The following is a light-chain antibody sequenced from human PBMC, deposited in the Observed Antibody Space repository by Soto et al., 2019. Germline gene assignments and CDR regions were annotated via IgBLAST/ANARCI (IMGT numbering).Light chain of an antibody. J-gene: IGLJ1*01. V-gene: IGLV2-14*01. CDR2: EVS. CDR1: SSDVGEWNF. CDR3: NSFTTSNTYV. Sequence: QSVLTQPPSASGSPGQSVTISCTGTSSDVGEWNFVSWFQQHPGKVPKLVIYEVSNRPSGVSSRFSGSKSGNTASPTISGLQAEDEADYYCNSFTTSNTYVFGNGTKVTVL.